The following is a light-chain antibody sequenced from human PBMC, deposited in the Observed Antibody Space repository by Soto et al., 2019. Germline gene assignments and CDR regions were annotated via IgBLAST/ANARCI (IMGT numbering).Light chain of an antibody. CDR1: QSLLHSNGYNY. V-gene: IGKV2-28*01. Sequence: DIVVTQSPLSLPVTPGEPASISCRSSQSLLHSNGYNYLDWYLQKPGQSPQLLIYLGSNRASGVPDRFSVSGSGTDFTLKISRVEAEDVGLYYCMQALQAPLTFGQGTKVEI. CDR2: LGS. J-gene: IGKJ1*01. CDR3: MQALQAPLT.